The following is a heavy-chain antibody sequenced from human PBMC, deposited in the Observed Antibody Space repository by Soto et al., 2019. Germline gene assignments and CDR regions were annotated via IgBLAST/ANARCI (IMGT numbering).Heavy chain of an antibody. V-gene: IGHV1-2*02. CDR2: INPHSGAT. CDR3: ARVAYCSGGSCYSLANWFDP. Sequence: ASVKVSCKASGYIFSANYIHWVRQAPGQGLEWLGWINPHSGATNYAQKFLGRVTMTTDTSTSTAYMELRSLRSDDTAVYYCARVAYCSGGSCYSLANWFDPWGQGTLVT. D-gene: IGHD2-15*01. J-gene: IGHJ5*02. CDR1: GYIFSANY.